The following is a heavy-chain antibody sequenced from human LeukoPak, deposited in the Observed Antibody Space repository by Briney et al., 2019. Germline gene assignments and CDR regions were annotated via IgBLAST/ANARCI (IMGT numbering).Heavy chain of an antibody. Sequence: ASVKVSCKASGYTFTAYYIHWVRQAPGQGLEWMGIINPNAGTTSYAQKFQGRVTVTRDTSTSTVYMELSSLRSEDTAVYYCARDLSGGKLRYFDWLPPDYWGQGTLVTVSS. J-gene: IGHJ4*02. D-gene: IGHD3-9*01. CDR1: GYTFTAYY. CDR3: ARDLSGGKLRYFDWLPPDY. CDR2: INPNAGTT. V-gene: IGHV1-46*01.